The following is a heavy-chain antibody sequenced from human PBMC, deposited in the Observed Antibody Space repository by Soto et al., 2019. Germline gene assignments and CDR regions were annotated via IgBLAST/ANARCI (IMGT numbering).Heavy chain of an antibody. J-gene: IGHJ3*02. Sequence: SETLSLTCTVSGGSISSGAYYWSWIRQPPGKGLEWIGYIYYSGSTYYNPSLKSRVTISVDTSKNQFSLKLSSVTAADTAVYYCARQGYYDILTGYNDAFDIWGQGTMVTVSS. V-gene: IGHV4-30-4*01. CDR2: IYYSGST. CDR3: ARQGYYDILTGYNDAFDI. D-gene: IGHD3-9*01. CDR1: GGSISSGAYY.